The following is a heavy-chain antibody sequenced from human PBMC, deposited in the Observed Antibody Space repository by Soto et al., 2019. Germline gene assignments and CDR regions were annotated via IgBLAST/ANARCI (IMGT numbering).Heavy chain of an antibody. V-gene: IGHV3-74*01. CDR3: ARGPRGLYGNDY. CDR1: GFTFSSDW. Sequence: EVQLVESGGGLVQPGGSLRLSCAASGFTFSSDWMHWVRQAAGKGLVWVSRINMDGSSTNYADSVKGRFTISRDNAKNTLYLQMTSLRADDTAVYYCARGPRGLYGNDYWGQGALVTDSS. D-gene: IGHD4-4*01. J-gene: IGHJ4*02. CDR2: INMDGSST.